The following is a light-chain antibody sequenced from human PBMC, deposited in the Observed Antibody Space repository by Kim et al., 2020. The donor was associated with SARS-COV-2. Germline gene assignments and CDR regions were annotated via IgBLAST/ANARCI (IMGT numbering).Light chain of an antibody. V-gene: IGLV3-19*01. J-gene: IGLJ3*02. Sequence: SSELTQDPAVSVALGQTVRITCQGDSLRNYYASWYQQKPRLAPVLVIYGKNNRPSGIPDRFSGSSSGNTASLTITGAQAEEEADYYRNSRDSSGNHWGFG. CDR3: NSRDSSGNHWG. CDR2: GKN. CDR1: SLRNYY.